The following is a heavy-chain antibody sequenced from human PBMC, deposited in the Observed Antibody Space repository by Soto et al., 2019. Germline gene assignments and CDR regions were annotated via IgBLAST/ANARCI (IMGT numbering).Heavy chain of an antibody. CDR3: ARDVSRAAGTGGRRPVRTKRSYYYGMDV. J-gene: IGHJ6*02. V-gene: IGHV1-69*13. CDR1: GGTFSSYA. D-gene: IGHD6-13*01. Sequence: SVKVSCKASGGTFSSYAISWVRQAPGQGLEWMGGIIPIFGTANYAQKFQGRVTITADESTSTAYMELSSLRSEDTAVYYCARDVSRAAGTGGRRPVRTKRSYYYGMDVWGQGTTVTVSS. CDR2: IIPIFGTA.